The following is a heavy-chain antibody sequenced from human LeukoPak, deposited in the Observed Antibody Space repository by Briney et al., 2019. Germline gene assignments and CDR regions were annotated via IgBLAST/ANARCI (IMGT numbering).Heavy chain of an antibody. Sequence: GGSLRLSCAASGFTFSSYAMHWVRQAPGKGLEWVAVISYDGSNKYYADSVKGRFTISRDNSKNTLYLQMNSLRAEDTAVYYCARDPGFSDYYYYYMDVWGKGTTVTVSS. J-gene: IGHJ6*03. CDR3: ARDPGFSDYYYYYMDV. CDR2: ISYDGSNK. CDR1: GFTFSSYA. D-gene: IGHD2/OR15-2a*01. V-gene: IGHV3-30*04.